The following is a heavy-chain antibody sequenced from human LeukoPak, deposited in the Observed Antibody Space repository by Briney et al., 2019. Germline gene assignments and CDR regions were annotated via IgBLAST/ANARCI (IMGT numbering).Heavy chain of an antibody. CDR1: GGSFSGYY. D-gene: IGHD2-21*01. CDR3: ARLVQLWGRPFDY. CDR2: IYHSGST. V-gene: IGHV4-34*01. Sequence: PSETLSLTCAVYGGSFSGYYWSWIRQPPGKGLEWIGEIYHSGSTNYNPSLKSRVTISVDTSKNQFSLKLSSVTAADTAVYYCARLVQLWGRPFDYWGQGTLVTVSS. J-gene: IGHJ4*02.